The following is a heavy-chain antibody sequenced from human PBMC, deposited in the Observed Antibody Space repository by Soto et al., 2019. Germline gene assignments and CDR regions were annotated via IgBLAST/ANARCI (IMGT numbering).Heavy chain of an antibody. Sequence: GGSLRLSCAASGFTFSSYDIHWVRQAPGKGLEWVAVISYDGSNKYYADSVKGRFTISRDNSKNTLYLQMNSLRAEDTAVYYCARGNDYGDPLDYWGQGTLVTVSS. CDR2: ISYDGSNK. D-gene: IGHD4-17*01. V-gene: IGHV3-30-3*01. J-gene: IGHJ4*02. CDR1: GFTFSSYD. CDR3: ARGNDYGDPLDY.